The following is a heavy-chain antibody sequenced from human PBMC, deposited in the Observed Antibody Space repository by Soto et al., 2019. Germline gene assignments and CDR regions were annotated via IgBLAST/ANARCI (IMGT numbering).Heavy chain of an antibody. V-gene: IGHV5-51*01. Sequence: GESLKISCETSGYTFTSYWIGWVRQMPGKGLEWMGVIFPGDSDIKYSPSFQGQVTISADKSISTAYLQWSSLKASDTAMYYCARHEGYYGSPAAGLFDYWGQGTLVTVSS. J-gene: IGHJ4*02. CDR1: GYTFTSYW. D-gene: IGHD3-10*01. CDR3: ARHEGYYGSPAAGLFDY. CDR2: IFPGDSDI.